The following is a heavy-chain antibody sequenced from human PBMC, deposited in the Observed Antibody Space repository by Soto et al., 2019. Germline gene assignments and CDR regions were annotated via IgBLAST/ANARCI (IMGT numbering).Heavy chain of an antibody. J-gene: IGHJ6*02. CDR1: GFTFSSYA. Sequence: PGGSLRLSCAASGFTFSSYAMSWVRQAPGKGLEWVSAISGSGGSTYYADSVKGRFTISRGNSKNTLYLQMNSLRAEDTAVYYCAKVTPVPGGLRLPYYYYGMDVWGQGTTVTVSS. D-gene: IGHD5-12*01. CDR2: ISGSGGST. CDR3: AKVTPVPGGLRLPYYYYGMDV. V-gene: IGHV3-23*01.